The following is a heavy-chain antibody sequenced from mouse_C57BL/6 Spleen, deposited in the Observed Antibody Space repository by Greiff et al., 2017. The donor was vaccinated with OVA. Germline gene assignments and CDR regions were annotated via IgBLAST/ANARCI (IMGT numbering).Heavy chain of an antibody. Sequence: VQLQQPGAELVKPGASVKMSCKASGYTFTSYWITWVKQRPGQGLEWIGDIYPGSGSTNYNEKFKSKATLPVDTSSSTAYMQLSSLTSEDAAVYNCARRGGVEDYWGQGTTLTVSS. V-gene: IGHV1-55*01. J-gene: IGHJ2*01. CDR1: GYTFTSYW. CDR2: IYPGSGST. CDR3: ARRGGVEDY. D-gene: IGHD1-1*02.